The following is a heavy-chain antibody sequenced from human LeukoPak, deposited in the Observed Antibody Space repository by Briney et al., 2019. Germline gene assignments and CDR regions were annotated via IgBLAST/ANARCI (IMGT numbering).Heavy chain of an antibody. CDR2: ISYDGSNK. CDR1: GFTFSSYA. D-gene: IGHD3/OR15-3a*01. CDR3: AKDLEFGPYYYYYMDV. Sequence: PGGSLRLSCAASGFTFSSYAMHWVRQAPGKGLEWVAVISYDGSNKYYADSVKGRFTISRDNSKNTLYLQMNSLRAEDTAVYYCAKDLEFGPYYYYYMDVWGKGTTVTVSS. V-gene: IGHV3-30*04. J-gene: IGHJ6*03.